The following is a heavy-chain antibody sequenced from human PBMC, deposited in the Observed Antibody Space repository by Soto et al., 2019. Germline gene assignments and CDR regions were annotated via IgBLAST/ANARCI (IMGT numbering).Heavy chain of an antibody. Sequence: ASVKASCKASGGTFSSYAISWVRQAPGQGLEWMGGIIPIFGTANYAQKFQGRVTITADESTSTAYMELSSLRSEDTAVYYCATTPPVGGYYYYGMDVWGQGTTVTVS. V-gene: IGHV1-69*13. D-gene: IGHD1-26*01. CDR2: IIPIFGTA. CDR3: ATTPPVGGYYYYGMDV. CDR1: GGTFSSYA. J-gene: IGHJ6*02.